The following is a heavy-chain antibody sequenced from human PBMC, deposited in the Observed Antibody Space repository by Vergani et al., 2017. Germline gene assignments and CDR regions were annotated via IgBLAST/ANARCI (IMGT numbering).Heavy chain of an antibody. CDR2: TRPHEDGA. CDR3: AREDSYSLDAFDV. J-gene: IGHJ3*01. CDR1: GLTLSSYG. D-gene: IGHD4-11*01. Sequence: QVQLVESGGGVVQPGGSMRLSCSASGLTLSSYGVHWVRQAPGRGLESVTFTRPHEDGAFYSASVRGRFTVSRDNSRDTLSLQIHSLRIEDTALYYCAREDSYSLDAFDVWGRGTMVSVSS. V-gene: IGHV3-30*02.